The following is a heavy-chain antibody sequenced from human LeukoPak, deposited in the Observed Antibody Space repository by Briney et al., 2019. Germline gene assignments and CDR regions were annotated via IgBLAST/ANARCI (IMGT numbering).Heavy chain of an antibody. Sequence: QPGGSLRLSCAASGFTFSNYAMSWVRPAPGKGLEWVSGITNSGGGTFYADSVKGRFTISRDNSKNTLYLQMNNLRAEDTAIYHGAKKGAVTATGYFDYWGQGTLVTVSS. J-gene: IGHJ4*02. D-gene: IGHD2-21*02. CDR3: AKKGAVTATGYFDY. CDR1: GFTFSNYA. CDR2: ITNSGGGT. V-gene: IGHV3-23*01.